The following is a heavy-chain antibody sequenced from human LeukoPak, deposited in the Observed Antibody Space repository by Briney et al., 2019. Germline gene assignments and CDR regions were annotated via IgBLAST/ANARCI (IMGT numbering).Heavy chain of an antibody. CDR2: IREDGSNK. CDR1: GFTFSSYG. D-gene: IGHD4-17*01. J-gene: IGHJ4*02. CDR3: AKDDYGDLDY. Sequence: GGSLRLSCAASGFTFSSYGMHWVRQAPGKGLEWVAFIREDGSNKYYADSVKGRFTISRDNSKNTLYLQMNSLRAEDTAVYYCAKDDYGDLDYWGQGTLVTVSS. V-gene: IGHV3-30*02.